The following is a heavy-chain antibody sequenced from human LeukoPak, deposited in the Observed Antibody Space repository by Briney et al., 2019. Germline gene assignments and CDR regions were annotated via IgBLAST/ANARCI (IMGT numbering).Heavy chain of an antibody. J-gene: IGHJ3*02. CDR3: AKDNAGLPYAFDI. V-gene: IGHV4-59*01. Sequence: SETLSLTCTVSGGSLYSDYWSWIRQPPGRGLEYIGYISYSGSTNYNPSLKSSVSISVDTAENQFSLKLRSVTAADTAGYYCAKDNAGLPYAFDIWGQGTMVTVSS. CDR1: GGSLYSDY. D-gene: IGHD2-8*01. CDR2: ISYSGST.